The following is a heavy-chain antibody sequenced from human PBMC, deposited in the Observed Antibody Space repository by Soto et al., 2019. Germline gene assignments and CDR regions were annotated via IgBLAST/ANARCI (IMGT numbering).Heavy chain of an antibody. J-gene: IGHJ4*02. Sequence: EVQLVESGGGLVQPGGSLRLSCAASGFTFSRYDMYWVRQVTGKRLEGVSAIGTAGDTYYPDSVKGRFTISRENAKNSLYLQMSSLTAGDTAVYYCVRGGAYGDQYFDYWGQGTLVTVSS. CDR1: GFTFSRYD. CDR3: VRGGAYGDQYFDY. CDR2: IGTAGDT. D-gene: IGHD4-17*01. V-gene: IGHV3-13*01.